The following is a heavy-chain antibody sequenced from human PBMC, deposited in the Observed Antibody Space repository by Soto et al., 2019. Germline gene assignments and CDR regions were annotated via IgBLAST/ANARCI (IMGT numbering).Heavy chain of an antibody. CDR2: ISYDGSNK. D-gene: IGHD6-13*01. J-gene: IGHJ6*02. V-gene: IGHV3-30*18. Sequence: QVQLVESGGGVVQPGRSLRLSCAASGFTFSSYGMHWVRQAPGKGLEWVAVISYDGSNKYYADSVKGRFTISRDNSKNTLYLQMNSLRAEDTAVYYCAKDVIAAAGTDYYYYGMDVWGQGTTVTVSS. CDR3: AKDVIAAAGTDYYYYGMDV. CDR1: GFTFSSYG.